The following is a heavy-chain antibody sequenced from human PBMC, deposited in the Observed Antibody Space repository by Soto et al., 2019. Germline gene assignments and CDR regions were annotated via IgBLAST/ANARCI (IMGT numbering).Heavy chain of an antibody. CDR1: GYTFTNYG. D-gene: IGHD6-13*01. CDR2: INTYNANT. V-gene: IGHV1-18*01. J-gene: IGHJ3*02. CDR3: ARDLLYSTRSTVRFDI. Sequence: VQLVQSGVEVKKPGASVKVSCKASGYTFTNYGISWERQAPGQGLEWMGWINTYNANTNYAQKVQGRVTLTTETSTSTAYMELRSPRPDDTAVYYCARDLLYSTRSTVRFDIWGQGTMLTVSS.